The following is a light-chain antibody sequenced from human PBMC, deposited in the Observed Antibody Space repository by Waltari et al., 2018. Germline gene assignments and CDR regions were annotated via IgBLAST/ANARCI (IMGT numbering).Light chain of an antibody. CDR3: QQYNNWPPFT. CDR1: QSVSSN. Sequence: EIVMTQSPATLSMSPGERATLSCRASQSVSSNLAWYQQKPGQAPRLLIYDASTRATGIPAMFSGSGSGTEFTLTISSLQSEDFAVYYCQQYNNWPPFTFGPGTKVDIK. CDR2: DAS. V-gene: IGKV3-15*01. J-gene: IGKJ3*01.